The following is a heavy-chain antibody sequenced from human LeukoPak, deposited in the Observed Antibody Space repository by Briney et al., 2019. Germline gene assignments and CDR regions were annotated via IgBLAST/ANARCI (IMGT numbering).Heavy chain of an antibody. CDR2: IYPGDSDI. J-gene: IGHJ3*02. Sequence: GESLKISCRSSGYSFPTYWIAGVRQLPGKGLEWMGSIYPGDSDIRYSPSFQGQVTFSADKSISTAYLQWSSLRASDTAMYFCARRAYCGGDCYSDIWGQGTMIIVSS. D-gene: IGHD2-21*02. CDR1: GYSFPTYW. CDR3: ARRAYCGGDCYSDI. V-gene: IGHV5-51*01.